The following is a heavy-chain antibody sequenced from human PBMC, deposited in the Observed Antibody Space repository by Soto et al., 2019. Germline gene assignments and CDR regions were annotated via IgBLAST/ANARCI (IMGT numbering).Heavy chain of an antibody. V-gene: IGHV4-59*08. CDR1: GGSISGYY. CDR2: IYYSGST. J-gene: IGHJ6*02. Sequence: SETLSLTCTVSGGSISGYYWSWIRQPPGKGLEWIGYIYYSGSTNYNPSLKSRVTISVDTSKNQFSLKLSSVTAADTAVYYCARLDYGEEYYGMDVWGQGTTVTVSS. D-gene: IGHD4-17*01. CDR3: ARLDYGEEYYGMDV.